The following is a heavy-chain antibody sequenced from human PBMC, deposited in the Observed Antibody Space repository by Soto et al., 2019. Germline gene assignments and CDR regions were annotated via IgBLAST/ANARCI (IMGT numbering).Heavy chain of an antibody. CDR1: GYIFTSYG. J-gene: IGHJ5*02. CDR2: ITAYNGNT. Sequence: QVQLVQSGGEVKKPGASVTVSCKASGYIFTSYGVSWVRQAPGQGLEWMGWITAYNGNTNYAQKFQGRVTMTTDTSTTTAYMEVRSLTSDDTAVYYCARGGVGSTSGWFDPGGQGTLVIVSS. D-gene: IGHD1-26*01. CDR3: ARGGVGSTSGWFDP. V-gene: IGHV1-18*01.